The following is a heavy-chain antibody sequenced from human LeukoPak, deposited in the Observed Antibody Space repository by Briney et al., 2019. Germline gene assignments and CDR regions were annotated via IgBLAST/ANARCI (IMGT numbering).Heavy chain of an antibody. V-gene: IGHV3-23*01. Sequence: GGSLRLSCAASGFTFSSYAMSWVRQAPGKGLEWVSAISGSGGSAYYADSVKGRFTISRDNSKNTLYLQMNSLRAEDTAVYYCAKDGYGDYVGWFDPWGQGTLVTVSS. J-gene: IGHJ5*02. CDR2: ISGSGGSA. CDR1: GFTFSSYA. D-gene: IGHD4-17*01. CDR3: AKDGYGDYVGWFDP.